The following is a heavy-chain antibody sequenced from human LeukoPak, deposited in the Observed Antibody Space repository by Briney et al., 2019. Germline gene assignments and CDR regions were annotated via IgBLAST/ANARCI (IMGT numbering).Heavy chain of an antibody. Sequence: ASVKVSCKASGYTFTTYYIHWVRQAPGQGLEWMGIIHPSGGSTRYAEKFQGRVTMTRETSTSTVYMELSSLRSEDTAVYYCARDQVVTAILDSDYWGQGTLVTVSS. CDR2: IHPSGGST. J-gene: IGHJ4*02. V-gene: IGHV1-46*01. CDR1: GYTFTTYY. CDR3: ARDQVVTAILDSDY. D-gene: IGHD2-21*02.